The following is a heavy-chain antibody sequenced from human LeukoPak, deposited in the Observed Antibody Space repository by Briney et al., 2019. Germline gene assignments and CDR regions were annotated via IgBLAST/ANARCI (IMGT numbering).Heavy chain of an antibody. Sequence: SETLSLTCAVSGYSISSSNYWAWIRQPPGKGLEWIGEMHHSGRTNYNPSLKSRITISVDKSKNQVFLRLNSVAAADTALYYCARAQEGCSRASCYLEPWGQGTLVTVSS. V-gene: IGHV4-38-2*01. CDR2: MHHSGRT. J-gene: IGHJ5*02. D-gene: IGHD2-2*01. CDR3: ARAQEGCSRASCYLEP. CDR1: GYSISSSNY.